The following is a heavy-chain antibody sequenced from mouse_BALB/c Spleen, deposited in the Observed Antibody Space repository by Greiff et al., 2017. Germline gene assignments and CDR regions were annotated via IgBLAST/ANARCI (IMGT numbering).Heavy chain of an antibody. CDR3: EGRPIYYGYGYFDV. CDR1: GYTFTSYW. J-gene: IGHJ1*01. V-gene: IGHV1S127*01. Sequence: VQLQQPGAELVRPGASVKMSCKASGYTFTSYWMHWVKQRPGQGLEWIGMIDPSNSETRLNQKFKDKATLNVDKSSNTAYMQLSSLTSEDSAVYDCEGRPIYYGYGYFDVWGAGTTVTVSS. CDR2: IDPSNSET. D-gene: IGHD2-2*01.